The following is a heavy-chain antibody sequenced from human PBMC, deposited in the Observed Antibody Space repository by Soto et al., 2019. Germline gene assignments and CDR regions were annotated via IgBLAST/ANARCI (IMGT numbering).Heavy chain of an antibody. V-gene: IGHV4-59*08. J-gene: IGHJ4*02. CDR2: IYYSGST. CDR1: GGSISSYY. D-gene: IGHD2-2*01. Sequence: SETLSLTSTLSGGSISSYYWSWIRQPPGKGLEWIGYIYYSGSTNYNPSLKSRVTISVDTSKNLFSLKLSSVTAADTAVYYCARLGGGYCSSTSCYGARFEYWGQGTQVTVSS. CDR3: ARLGGGYCSSTSCYGARFEY.